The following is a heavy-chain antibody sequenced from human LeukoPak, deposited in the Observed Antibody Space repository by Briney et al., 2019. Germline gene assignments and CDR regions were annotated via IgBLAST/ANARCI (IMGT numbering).Heavy chain of an antibody. V-gene: IGHV3-30*02. D-gene: IGHD3-10*01. J-gene: IGHJ4*02. CDR1: GFTFSSYG. Sequence: GGSLRLSCVVSGFTFSSYGMHWVRQAPGKGLEWVTFIHYDGDNYKGYADSVKGRFTISRDNSKNTLYLQMNSLRAEDTAVYYCADLWGSGSNWGQGTLVTVSS. CDR2: IHYDGDNYK. CDR3: ADLWGSGSN.